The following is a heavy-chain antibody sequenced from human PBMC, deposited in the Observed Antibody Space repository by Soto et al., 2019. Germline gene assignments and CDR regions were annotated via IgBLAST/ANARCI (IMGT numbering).Heavy chain of an antibody. CDR2: LYYGGST. Sequence: ETLSLTCSVSGGSINSDDSFWGWVRQSPGKGLEWIGSLYYGGSTFYNPSLKSRVTISLDTSKNQFSLRLTSVTAADTAIYYCARQLPVGATSWFDPWGQGTLVTVSS. V-gene: IGHV4-39*01. J-gene: IGHJ5*02. CDR3: ARQLPVGATSWFDP. D-gene: IGHD1-26*01. CDR1: GGSINSDDSF.